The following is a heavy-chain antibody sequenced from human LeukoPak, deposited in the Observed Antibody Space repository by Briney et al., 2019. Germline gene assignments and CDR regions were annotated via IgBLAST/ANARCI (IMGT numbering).Heavy chain of an antibody. V-gene: IGHV3-21*01. CDR1: GFTFSSYG. J-gene: IGHJ6*02. CDR3: ARDPTSRGSGSYYYYYGMDV. D-gene: IGHD3-10*01. Sequence: GRTLRLSCAASGFTFSSYGMNWVRLAPGKGMEWASSITISSSYIYYADSVKGRFTISRDNAKNSLYLQMNSPRAEDTAVYYCARDPTSRGSGSYYYYYGMDVWGQGATVTVSS. CDR2: ITISSSYI.